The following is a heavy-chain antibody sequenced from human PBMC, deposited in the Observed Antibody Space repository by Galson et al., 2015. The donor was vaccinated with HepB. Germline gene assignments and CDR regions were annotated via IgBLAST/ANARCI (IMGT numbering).Heavy chain of an antibody. V-gene: IGHV4-39*01. CDR1: GVSVSSGVYP. Sequence: LSLTCTVSGVSVSSGVYPWAWIRQSPEKGLEWIGTVFYGGNIHYSASLKSRVTMSVDTSKNQISLKLSSVTAADTAVYYCARPTFQSAYFDLWGQGTLVTVSS. CDR2: VFYGGNI. J-gene: IGHJ4*02. D-gene: IGHD2-21*01. CDR3: ARPTFQSAYFDL.